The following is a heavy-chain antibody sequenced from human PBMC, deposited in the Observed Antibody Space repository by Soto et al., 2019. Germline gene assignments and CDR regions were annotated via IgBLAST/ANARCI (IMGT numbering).Heavy chain of an antibody. CDR1: GGSISSSNW. Sequence: SETLSLTCAVSGGSISSSNWWSWVRQPPGRGLVWIGEIYHSGNSNYNPSLKSRVTLSVDKSKNQFSLNLTSVTAADTAKYFCAREGNLGRWLQPLDFWGQGTLVTVSS. CDR3: AREGNLGRWLQPLDF. CDR2: IYHSGNS. V-gene: IGHV4-4*02. D-gene: IGHD5-12*01. J-gene: IGHJ4*02.